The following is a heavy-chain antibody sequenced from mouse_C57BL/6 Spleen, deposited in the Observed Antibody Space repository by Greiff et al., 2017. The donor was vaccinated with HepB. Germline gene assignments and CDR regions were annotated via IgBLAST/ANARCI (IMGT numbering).Heavy chain of an antibody. D-gene: IGHD1-2*01. CDR2: INPNNGGT. J-gene: IGHJ1*03. CDR1: GYTFTDYN. Sequence: EVQLQQSGPELVKPGASVKITCKASGYTFTDYNMDWVKQSHGKSLEWIGDINPNNGGTIYNQKFKGKATLTVDKSSSTAYMELRSLTSEDTAVYYCARLLRPWYFDVWGTGTTVTVSS. V-gene: IGHV1-18*01. CDR3: ARLLRPWYFDV.